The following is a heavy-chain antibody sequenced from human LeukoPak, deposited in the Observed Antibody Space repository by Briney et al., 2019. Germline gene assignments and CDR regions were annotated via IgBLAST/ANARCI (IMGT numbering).Heavy chain of an antibody. J-gene: IGHJ6*04. CDR3: ARGPSYDYVWGSYRNWGDYYYGMDV. CDR2: INPSGGST. D-gene: IGHD3-16*02. V-gene: IGHV1-46*01. CDR1: GYTFTSYY. Sequence: ASVKVSCKASGYTFTSYYMHWVRQAPGQGLEWMGIINPSGGSTSYAQKFQGRVTMNRDTSTSTVYMELSSLRSEDTAVYYCARGPSYDYVWGSYRNWGDYYYGMDVWGKGTTVTVSS.